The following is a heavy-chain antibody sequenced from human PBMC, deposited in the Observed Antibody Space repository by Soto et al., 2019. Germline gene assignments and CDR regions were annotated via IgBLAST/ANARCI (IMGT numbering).Heavy chain of an antibody. CDR3: ARGIPRGYSYGSYYFDY. V-gene: IGHV3-53*01. D-gene: IGHD5-18*01. Sequence: GGSLRLSCAPSGFAVSSNYMTWVRHGPGKGLEWVSVIYSGGRTYYADSVKGRFTISRDNSKNTLYLQMNSLRAEDTAVYYCARGIPRGYSYGSYYFDYWGQGTLVTVSS. J-gene: IGHJ4*02. CDR1: GFAVSSNY. CDR2: IYSGGRT.